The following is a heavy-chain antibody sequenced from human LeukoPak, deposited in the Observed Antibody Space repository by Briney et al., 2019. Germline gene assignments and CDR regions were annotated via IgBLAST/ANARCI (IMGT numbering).Heavy chain of an antibody. CDR3: AREGAMAMTFDY. D-gene: IGHD1-26*01. Sequence: GGSLRLSCSGSGFTFSNYVMSWVRQAPGKGLEWVAVISYDGSNKYYADSVKGRFTISRDNSKNTLYLQMNSLRAEDTAVYYCAREGAMAMTFDYWGQGTLVTVSS. J-gene: IGHJ4*02. V-gene: IGHV3-30-3*01. CDR1: GFTFSNYV. CDR2: ISYDGSNK.